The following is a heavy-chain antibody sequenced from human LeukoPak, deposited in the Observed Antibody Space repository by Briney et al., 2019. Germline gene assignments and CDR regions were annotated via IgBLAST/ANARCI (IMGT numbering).Heavy chain of an antibody. D-gene: IGHD5-18*01. V-gene: IGHV4-39*07. CDR3: ASLVEWLWLPDY. CDR2: IYYSGGT. Sequence: PSETLSLTCTVSGGSISSSNYYWGWIRQPPGKGLEWIGNIYYSGGTYYNPSLKSRVTISVDTSKNQFSLKLSSVTAADTAVYFCASLVEWLWLPDYWGQGTLVTVSS. CDR1: GGSISSSNYY. J-gene: IGHJ4*02.